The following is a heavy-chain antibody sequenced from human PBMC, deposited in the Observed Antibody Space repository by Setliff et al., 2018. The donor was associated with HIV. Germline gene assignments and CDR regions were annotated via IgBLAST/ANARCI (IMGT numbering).Heavy chain of an antibody. J-gene: IGHJ4*02. CDR1: GGSFSNFF. V-gene: IGHV4-4*09. Sequence: SETLSLTCTVSGGSFSNFFWNWIRQPPGKGLEWIGYINSSGTTNYNPSLKSRVNISIDPSKNHFTLRLSSVTVADTATYFCARLGRAIDDGGSSLRLDFWGQGMQVTVSS. CDR2: INSSGTT. D-gene: IGHD2-15*01. CDR3: ARLGRAIDDGGSSLRLDF.